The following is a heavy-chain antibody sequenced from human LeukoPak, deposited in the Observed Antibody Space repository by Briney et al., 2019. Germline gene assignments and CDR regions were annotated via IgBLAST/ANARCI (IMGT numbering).Heavy chain of an antibody. J-gene: IGHJ6*03. D-gene: IGHD3-3*01. Sequence: GGSLRLSCAASGFTFSSYEMNWVRQAPGKGLEWVSYISSSGSTIYYADSVKGRFTISRDNAKNSLYLQMNSLRAEDTAVYYCARDGYDFWSGYRSYYMDVWGKGTTVTVSS. CDR2: ISSSGSTI. V-gene: IGHV3-48*03. CDR3: ARDGYDFWSGYRSYYMDV. CDR1: GFTFSSYE.